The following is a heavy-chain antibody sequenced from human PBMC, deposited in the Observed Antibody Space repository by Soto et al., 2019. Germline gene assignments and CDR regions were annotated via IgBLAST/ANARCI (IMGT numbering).Heavy chain of an antibody. CDR3: ARDYGVVVVPAAMNYYYYCMDV. D-gene: IGHD2-2*01. V-gene: IGHV3-30-3*01. CDR2: ISYDGSNK. Sequence: QVQLVESGGGVVQPGRSLRLSCAASGFTFSSYAMHWVRQAPGKGLEWVAVISYDGSNKYYADSVKGRFTISRDNSKNTLYLQMNSLRAEDTAVYYCARDYGVVVVPAAMNYYYYCMDVWGQGTTVTVSS. CDR1: GFTFSSYA. J-gene: IGHJ6*02.